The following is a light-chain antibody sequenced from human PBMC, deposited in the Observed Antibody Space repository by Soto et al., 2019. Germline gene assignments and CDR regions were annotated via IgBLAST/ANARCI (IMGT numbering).Light chain of an antibody. V-gene: IGKV3-20*01. CDR2: GAS. Sequence: EIVLTQSPGTLSLSPGERATLSCRTSQSVSSIYLAWYQQKPGQAPRLLIYGASSRATGIPDRFSGSGSGTDFTLTISRLDPEDFAVYYCQQYGRSWWTFGQGTKVEIK. J-gene: IGKJ1*01. CDR3: QQYGRSWWT. CDR1: QSVSSIY.